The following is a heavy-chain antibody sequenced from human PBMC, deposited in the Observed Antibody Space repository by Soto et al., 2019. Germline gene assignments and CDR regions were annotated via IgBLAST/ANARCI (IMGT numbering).Heavy chain of an antibody. V-gene: IGHV3-73*01. CDR2: IRSKANSYAT. D-gene: IGHD6-13*01. CDR1: GFTFSGSA. CDR3: AAGLDY. J-gene: IGHJ4*02. Sequence: EVQLVESGGGLVQPGGSLKLSCAASGFTFSGSAMHRVRQASGKGQEWVGRIRSKANSYATAYAASVKGRFTISRDDSKNTAYLQMNSLKTEDTAVYYCAAGLDYWGQGTLVTVSS.